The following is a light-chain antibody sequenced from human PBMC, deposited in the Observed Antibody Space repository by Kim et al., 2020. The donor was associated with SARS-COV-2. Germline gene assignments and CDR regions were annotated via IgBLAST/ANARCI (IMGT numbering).Light chain of an antibody. CDR1: SLRTYY. CDR2: ADS. CDR3: NSRDSSGHHWV. J-gene: IGLJ3*02. Sequence: SSELTQDPAVSVALGQTVRITCQGDSLRTYYATWYQQKPGQAPILLLYADSDRPSGIPDRFSGSSSGDTASLTITGARAEDEADYFCNSRDSSGHHWVFGGGTKLTVL. V-gene: IGLV3-19*01.